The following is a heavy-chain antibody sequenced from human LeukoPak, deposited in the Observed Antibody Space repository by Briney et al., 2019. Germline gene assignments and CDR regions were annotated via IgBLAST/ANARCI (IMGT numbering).Heavy chain of an antibody. CDR1: GGSISSYY. J-gene: IGHJ4*02. V-gene: IGHV4-4*07. D-gene: IGHD6-6*01. Sequence: LETLSLTCTVSGGSISSYYSSWIRQPAGKGLEWLGRIYTSGSTNYNPSLKSRVTMSVDTSKNQFSLKLSSVTAADTAVYYCAREGYYSSSSPFDYWGQGTLVTVSS. CDR3: AREGYYSSSSPFDY. CDR2: IYTSGST.